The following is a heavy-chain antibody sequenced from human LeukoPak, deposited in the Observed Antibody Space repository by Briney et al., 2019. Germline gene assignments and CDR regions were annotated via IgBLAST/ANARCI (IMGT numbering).Heavy chain of an antibody. CDR2: IRQDGSDK. CDR1: GFTFRAYW. D-gene: IGHD5-12*01. J-gene: IGHJ4*02. Sequence: GGSLRLSCGASGFTFRAYWMTWVRQAPGRGLDWVANIRQDGSDKYFVDSVKGRFTISRDNAKNSLYLQMNSLRAEDTAVYYCAKDRGGGYLEIDYWGQGTLVTVSS. CDR3: AKDRGGGYLEIDY. V-gene: IGHV3-7*03.